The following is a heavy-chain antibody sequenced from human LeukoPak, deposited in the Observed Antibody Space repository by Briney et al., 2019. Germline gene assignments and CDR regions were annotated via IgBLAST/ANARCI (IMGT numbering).Heavy chain of an antibody. D-gene: IGHD3-10*01. CDR1: GFTFSSYG. V-gene: IGHV3-30*03. J-gene: IGHJ6*02. CDR3: ASSPYGSGTYAYYYAMDV. Sequence: PGGSLRLSCAASGFTFSSYGMHWVRQAPGKGLEWVALISSDGSSKYYADSVKGRFTVSRDNSKNTLYLQMNSLRADDSAVFYCASSPYGSGTYAYYYAMDVWGPGTTVTVSS. CDR2: ISSDGSSK.